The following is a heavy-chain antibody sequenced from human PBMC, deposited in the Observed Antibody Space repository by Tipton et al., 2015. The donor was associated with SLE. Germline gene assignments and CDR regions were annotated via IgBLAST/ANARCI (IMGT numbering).Heavy chain of an antibody. D-gene: IGHD3-16*01. V-gene: IGHV4-34*01. J-gene: IGHJ2*01. Sequence: TLSLTCAVYGGSFSGYYWSWIRQPPGKGLEWIGEIYHSGSTNYNPSLKSRVTISVDTSKNQFSLKLSSVTAADTAVYYCARLLLGLDWYFDLWGRGTLVTVSS. CDR1: GGSFSGYY. CDR3: ARLLLGLDWYFDL. CDR2: IYHSGST.